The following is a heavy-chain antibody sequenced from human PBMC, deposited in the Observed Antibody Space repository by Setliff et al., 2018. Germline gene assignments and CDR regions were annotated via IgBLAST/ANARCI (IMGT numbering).Heavy chain of an antibody. Sequence: SETLSLTCTVSGGSITSGSNYWSWIRQPAGRGLEWMGHIDPSGNTNYHPSLRSRVTISRDTSKNQFSLKLTSVTAADTAVYFCARSLSSGSYWNPRPFYSDSWGQGTPVTVSS. V-gene: IGHV4-61*09. CDR1: GGSITSGSNY. D-gene: IGHD3-10*01. J-gene: IGHJ4*02. CDR3: ARSLSSGSYWNPRPFYSDS. CDR2: IDPSGNT.